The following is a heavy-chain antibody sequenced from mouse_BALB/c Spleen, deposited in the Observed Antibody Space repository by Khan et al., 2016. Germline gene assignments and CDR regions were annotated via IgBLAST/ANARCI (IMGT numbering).Heavy chain of an antibody. CDR3: ARNYYGSSRYALDY. D-gene: IGHD1-1*01. Sequence: QVQLKQSGPGLVAPSQSLSITCTVSGFSLSRYSVHWVRQSPGKGLEWLGLIWGGGSTDYNSALKSRLSISKDTSKSQVYLKMNSLQTDDTAKYYSARNYYGSSRYALDYWGQGTTVTVSS. CDR1: GFSLSRYS. V-gene: IGHV2-6-4*01. J-gene: IGHJ4*01. CDR2: IWGGGST.